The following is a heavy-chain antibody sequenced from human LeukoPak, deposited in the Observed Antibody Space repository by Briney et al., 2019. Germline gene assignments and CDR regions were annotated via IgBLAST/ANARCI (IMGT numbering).Heavy chain of an antibody. CDR2: IKQDGSEK. CDR1: GFTFSNYW. Sequence: PGGSLRLSCAASGFTFSNYWMSWVRQAPGKGLEWVANIKQDGSEKYYVDSVKGRLTISRDNAKNSLYLQMNSLRVEDTAVYYCARAKAAAMFSSDYWGQGTLVTVSS. D-gene: IGHD6-13*01. V-gene: IGHV3-7*03. J-gene: IGHJ4*02. CDR3: ARAKAAAMFSSDY.